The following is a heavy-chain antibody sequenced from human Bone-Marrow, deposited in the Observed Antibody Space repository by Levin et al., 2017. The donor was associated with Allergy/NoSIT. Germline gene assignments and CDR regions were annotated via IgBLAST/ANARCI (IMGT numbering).Heavy chain of an antibody. CDR2: VAGSTGNT. CDR1: GFTFSTYS. V-gene: IGHV3-23*01. D-gene: IGHD5/OR15-5a*01. CDR3: AKYITSVPSTTRVFDI. J-gene: IGHJ3*02. Sequence: SCAASGFTFSTYSMSWVRQAPGKGLEWVSIVAGSTGNTYYADSVKGRFSISRDNSKNTLYLQMNSLRAEDTAVYFCAKYITSVPSTTRVFDIWGQGTMVTVSS.